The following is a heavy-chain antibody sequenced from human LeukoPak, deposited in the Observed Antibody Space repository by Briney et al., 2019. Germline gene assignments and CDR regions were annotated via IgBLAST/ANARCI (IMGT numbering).Heavy chain of an antibody. CDR2: IIPIFGTA. Sequence: ASVKVSCKASGGTFSSYAISWVRQAPGQGLKWMGRIIPIFGTANYAQKFQGRVTITTDESTSTAYMELSSLRSEDTAVYYCARENYYDSSGYFDYWGQGTLVTVSS. J-gene: IGHJ4*02. CDR3: ARENYYDSSGYFDY. CDR1: GGTFSSYA. V-gene: IGHV1-69*05. D-gene: IGHD3-22*01.